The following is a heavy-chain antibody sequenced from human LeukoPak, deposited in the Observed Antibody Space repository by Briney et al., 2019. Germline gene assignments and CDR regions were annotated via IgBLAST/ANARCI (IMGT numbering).Heavy chain of an antibody. CDR2: ISGSGGST. CDR3: AKDLGPGYSYGYWDYYYYYGMDV. V-gene: IGHV3-23*01. Sequence: GGSLRLSCAASGFTFSSYAMSWVRQAPGKGLEWVSAISGSGGSTYYADSVKGRFTISRDNSKNTLYLQTNSLRAEDTAVYYCAKDLGPGYSYGYWDYYYYYGMDVWGQGTTVTVSS. J-gene: IGHJ6*02. CDR1: GFTFSSYA. D-gene: IGHD5-18*01.